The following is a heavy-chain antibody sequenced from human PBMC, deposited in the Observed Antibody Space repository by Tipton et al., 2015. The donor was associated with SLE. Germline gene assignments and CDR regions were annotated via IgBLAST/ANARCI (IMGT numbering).Heavy chain of an antibody. CDR3: ARHSDLGNYYSALHY. Sequence: TLSLTCTVSNGSISNSYWSWTRQPPGKGLEWIGHIYYSGSTNYNPSLKSRVTISVDTSKNQFSLKLNSVTAADTAVYYCARHSDLGNYYSALHYWGQGILVPVSS. CDR2: IYYSGST. D-gene: IGHD3-10*01. CDR1: NGSISNSY. J-gene: IGHJ4*02. V-gene: IGHV4-59*08.